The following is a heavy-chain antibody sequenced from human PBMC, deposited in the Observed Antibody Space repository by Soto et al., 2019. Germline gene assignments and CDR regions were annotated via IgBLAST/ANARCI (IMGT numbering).Heavy chain of an antibody. J-gene: IGHJ6*02. CDR3: ASIHDSSGYYPYYYYGMDV. CDR2: IIPIFGTA. Sequence: VASVKVSCKASGGTFSSYAISWVRQAPGQGLEWMGGIIPIFGTANYAQKFQGRVTITADESTSTAYMELSSLRSEDTAVYYCASIHDSSGYYPYYYYGMDVWGQGTTVTVSS. D-gene: IGHD3-22*01. CDR1: GGTFSSYA. V-gene: IGHV1-69*13.